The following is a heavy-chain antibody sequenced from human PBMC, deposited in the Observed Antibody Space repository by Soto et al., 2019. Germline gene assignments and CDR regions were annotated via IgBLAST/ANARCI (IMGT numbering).Heavy chain of an antibody. J-gene: IGHJ4*02. CDR1: GYTFTTHG. D-gene: IGHD3-16*02. Sequence: QVQLVQSGAEVKEPGASVRVSCKASGYTFTTHGISWVRQDPGQGLEWMGWISPYNGKTTYAHKVQGRVTMTTDTSTSTAYMELRGLRSDDTVVYYCARVDDYVWGSFRPWGQGTQVTVSS. V-gene: IGHV1-18*04. CDR3: ARVDDYVWGSFRP. CDR2: ISPYNGKT.